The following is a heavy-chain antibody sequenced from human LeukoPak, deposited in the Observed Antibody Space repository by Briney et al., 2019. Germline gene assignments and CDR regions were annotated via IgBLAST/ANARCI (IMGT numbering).Heavy chain of an antibody. CDR3: ARSLISAVIGMDV. CDR1: GFTFKDYY. J-gene: IGHJ6*02. CDR2: ISGGSTYT. Sequence: SGGSPRLSCAGSGFTFKDYYLNWIRQAPGKGLEWVSYISGGSTYTNYANSVKGRFTISRDNARNSLFLQMNSLTAEDTAIYYCARSLISAVIGMDVWGQGTAVTVSS. D-gene: IGHD3-3*01. V-gene: IGHV3-11*06.